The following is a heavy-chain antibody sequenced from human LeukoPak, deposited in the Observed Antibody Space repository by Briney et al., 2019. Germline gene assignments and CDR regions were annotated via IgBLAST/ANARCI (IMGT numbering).Heavy chain of an antibody. Sequence: GRSLRPSCAASGFSVSSSGMHWVRQAPGKGLEWVAVIWFDGGKKKYADSVKGRFTISRDNSKDTLYLQVTSLRAEDTAVYYCARDDGITRPYWGQGTLVTVSS. D-gene: IGHD3-10*01. CDR1: GFSVSSSG. V-gene: IGHV3-33*01. CDR2: IWFDGGKK. J-gene: IGHJ4*02. CDR3: ARDDGITRPY.